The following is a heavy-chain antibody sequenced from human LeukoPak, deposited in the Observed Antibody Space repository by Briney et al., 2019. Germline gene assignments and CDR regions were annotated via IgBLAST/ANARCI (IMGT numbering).Heavy chain of an antibody. CDR2: IHTSGST. CDR3: ARHSSGWYEAIDY. J-gene: IGHJ4*02. CDR1: GDSISGYY. Sequence: SGTLSLTCTVPGDSISGYYWSWVRLPPGKGLEYIGYIHTSGSTNYSPSLKSRVTMSVDTSKNQFSLTLTSVTAADTAVYYCARHSSGWYEAIDYWGQGTLVTVSS. V-gene: IGHV4-4*09. D-gene: IGHD6-19*01.